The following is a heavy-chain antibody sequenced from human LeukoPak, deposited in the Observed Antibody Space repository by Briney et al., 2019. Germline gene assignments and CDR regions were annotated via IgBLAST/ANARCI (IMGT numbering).Heavy chain of an antibody. V-gene: IGHV4-59*01. Sequence: SETLSLTCTVSGGSISSYYWSWIRQPPGKGLEWIGYIYYSGSTNYNPSLKSRVTISVDTSKNQFSLKLSSVTAADTAVYYCARVPMTTVVTRGAFDIWGQGTMVTVSS. CDR2: IYYSGST. CDR3: ARVPMTTVVTRGAFDI. D-gene: IGHD4-23*01. CDR1: GGSISSYY. J-gene: IGHJ3*02.